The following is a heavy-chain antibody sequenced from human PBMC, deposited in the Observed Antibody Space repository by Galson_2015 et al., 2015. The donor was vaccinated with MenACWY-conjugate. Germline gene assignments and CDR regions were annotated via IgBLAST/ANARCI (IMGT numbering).Heavy chain of an antibody. Sequence: SVKVSCKASGYTFTVYGINWVRQAPGQGLEWMGWISTNNGNTAFAQKFQGRVTMTRETSTSTVYRELRSLRSDDTAMYYCARDHLYCERAGCVGSGNTLEYWGQGALVTVSS. CDR1: GYTFTVYG. D-gene: IGHD2-21*01. CDR3: ARDHLYCERAGCVGSGNTLEY. J-gene: IGHJ4*02. CDR2: ISTNNGNT. V-gene: IGHV1-18*04.